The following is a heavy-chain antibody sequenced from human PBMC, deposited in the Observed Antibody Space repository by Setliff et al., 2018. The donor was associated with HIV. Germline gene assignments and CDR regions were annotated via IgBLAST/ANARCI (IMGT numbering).Heavy chain of an antibody. V-gene: IGHV4-59*08. Sequence: SETLSLTFTVSGDSISTDYWTWIRQPPGKGLGWIGYIYNSASTSYNPSLKSRVTISVDTSKNQFSLKLSSVTAADTAGYYCARHSPSDYWGQGTLVTVSS. J-gene: IGHJ4*02. CDR3: ARHSPSDY. CDR1: GDSISTDY. CDR2: IYNSAST.